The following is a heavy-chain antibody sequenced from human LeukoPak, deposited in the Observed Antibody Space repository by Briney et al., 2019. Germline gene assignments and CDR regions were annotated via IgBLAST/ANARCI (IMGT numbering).Heavy chain of an antibody. CDR2: IDWDDDK. CDR3: ARNRALSGWPPIDY. Sequence: SGPTLVNPTQTLTLTCTFSGFSLSTSGMCESWIRQPPGKALEWLARIDWDDDKFYTTSLKTRLTISKDTSKNQVVLRMTNMDPVDTATYYCARNRALSGWPPIDYWGQGTLVTVSS. D-gene: IGHD6-19*01. J-gene: IGHJ4*02. CDR1: GFSLSTSGMC. V-gene: IGHV2-70*17.